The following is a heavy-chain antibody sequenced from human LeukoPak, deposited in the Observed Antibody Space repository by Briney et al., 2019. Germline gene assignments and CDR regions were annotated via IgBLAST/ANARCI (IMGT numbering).Heavy chain of an antibody. CDR2: ISGSGGST. V-gene: IGHV3-23*01. Sequence: GGSLRLSCAASGFTFSSYAMSWVRQAPGKGLEWVPAISGSGGSTYYADSVKGRFTISRDNSKNTLYLQMNSLRAEDTAVYYCAKPCYRARLTGYYNLYYFDYWGQGTLVTVSS. D-gene: IGHD3-9*01. CDR1: GFTFSSYA. CDR3: AKPCYRARLTGYYNLYYFDY. J-gene: IGHJ4*02.